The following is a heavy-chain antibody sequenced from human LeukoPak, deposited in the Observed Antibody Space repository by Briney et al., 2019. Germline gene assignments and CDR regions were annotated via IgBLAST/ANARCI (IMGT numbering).Heavy chain of an antibody. CDR3: ARDGGRDIVVVPAAISPTVYPVEVYYYGMDV. Sequence: PGGSLRLSCAASGFTFSSYAMHWVRRAPGKGLEWVAVISYDGSNKYYADSVKGRFTISRDNSKNTLYLQMNSLRAEDTAVYYCARDGGRDIVVVPAAISPTVYPVEVYYYGMDVWGQGTTVTVSS. CDR1: GFTFSSYA. V-gene: IGHV3-30-3*01. J-gene: IGHJ6*02. CDR2: ISYDGSNK. D-gene: IGHD2-2*02.